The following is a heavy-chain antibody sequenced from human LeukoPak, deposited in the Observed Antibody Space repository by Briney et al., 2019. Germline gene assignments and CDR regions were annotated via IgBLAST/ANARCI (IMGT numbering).Heavy chain of an antibody. CDR2: IYYSGST. V-gene: IGHV4-39*07. D-gene: IGHD1-14*01. Sequence: SETLSLTCTVSGGSISSSSYYWGWIRQPPGKGLEWIGSIYYSGSTYYNPSLKSRVTISVETSKNQFSLKLSSVTAADTALYYCARGGQPGPDNWFDPWGQGTLVTVSS. CDR1: GGSISSSSYY. CDR3: ARGGQPGPDNWFDP. J-gene: IGHJ5*02.